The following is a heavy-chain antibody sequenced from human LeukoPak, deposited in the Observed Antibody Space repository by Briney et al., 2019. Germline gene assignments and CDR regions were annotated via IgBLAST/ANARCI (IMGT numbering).Heavy chain of an antibody. V-gene: IGHV3-30*02. Sequence: GESLKISCGASGFTLIDYNMHWVRQAPGKGLEYVAFIQFDGTTEYYTDSVKGRFTMSRDKSKNTLHLQMNSLRGGDTAVYYCARGAAVALELWGQGTLVTVSS. J-gene: IGHJ4*02. D-gene: IGHD6-19*01. CDR1: GFTLIDYN. CDR3: ARGAAVALEL. CDR2: IQFDGTTE.